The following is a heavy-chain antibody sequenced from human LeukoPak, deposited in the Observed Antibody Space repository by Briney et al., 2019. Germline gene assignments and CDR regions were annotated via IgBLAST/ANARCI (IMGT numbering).Heavy chain of an antibody. V-gene: IGHV4-34*01. CDR2: INHRVIT. CDR1: VGSFSVYY. CDR3: ASASDCSSTSCYSDY. Sequence: PSETLSLTCALYVGSFSVYYWSWIRHPPGRGLEWIGEINHRVITNYNPSLKSRVTISVDTSKNQLSLKLSSVTAADTAVYYCASASDCSSTSCYSDYWGEGTLVTVSS. D-gene: IGHD2-2*01. J-gene: IGHJ4*02.